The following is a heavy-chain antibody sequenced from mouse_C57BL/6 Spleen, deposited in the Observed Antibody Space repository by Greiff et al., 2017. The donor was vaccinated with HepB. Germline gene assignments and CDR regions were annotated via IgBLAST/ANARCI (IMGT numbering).Heavy chain of an antibody. CDR1: GYAFSSYW. V-gene: IGHV1-80*01. CDR2: IYPGDGDT. CDR3: AREDYYGSVPAY. J-gene: IGHJ3*01. D-gene: IGHD1-1*01. Sequence: QVQLQQSGAELVKPGASVKISCKASGYAFSSYWMNWVKQRPGKGLEWIGQIYPGDGDTNYNGKFKGKATLTADKSSSTAYMQLSSLTSEDSAVYFCAREDYYGSVPAYWGQGTLVTVSA.